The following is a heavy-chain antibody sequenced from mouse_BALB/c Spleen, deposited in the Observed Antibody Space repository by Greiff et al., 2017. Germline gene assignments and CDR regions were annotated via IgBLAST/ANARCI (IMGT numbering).Heavy chain of an antibody. J-gene: IGHJ3*01. V-gene: IGHV3-6*02. CDR2: ISYDGSN. D-gene: IGHD1-1*01. CDR3: AREDYGSSAWFAY. CDR1: GYSITSGYY. Sequence: EVQLQESGPGLVKPSQSLSLTCSVTGYSITSGYYWNWIRQFPGNKLEWMGYISYDGSNNYNPSLKNRITITRDTSKNQFFLKLNSVTTEDTATYDCAREDYGSSAWFAYWGQGTLVTVSA.